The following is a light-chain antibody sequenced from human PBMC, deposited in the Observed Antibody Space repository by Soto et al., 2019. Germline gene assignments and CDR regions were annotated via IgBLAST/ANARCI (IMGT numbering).Light chain of an antibody. J-gene: IGLJ2*01. CDR2: EVT. CDR1: SSDVGTYNL. V-gene: IGLV2-23*02. Sequence: QSVLTQPASVSGSPGQSITISCTGTSSDVGTYNLVSWYQQHPGKAPKLIIYEVTKRPSGVSSRFSGSKSGHTASLTISGLQTEDEADYFCCAYAGSGTYLILGGGTKLTVL. CDR3: CAYAGSGTYLI.